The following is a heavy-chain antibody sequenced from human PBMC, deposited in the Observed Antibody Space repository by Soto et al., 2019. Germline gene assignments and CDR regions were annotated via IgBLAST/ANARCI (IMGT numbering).Heavy chain of an antibody. CDR3: ARDSGGTTVAFGMDV. D-gene: IGHD4-17*01. Sequence: QVQLVQSGAEVKKPGSSVKVSCKASGVTFSSYAISWVRQAPGQGLEWMGGIIPIFGTANYAQKFQGRVTITADESTRTAYMELSSLRSEDTAVYYCARDSGGTTVAFGMDVWGRGTAVTVSS. J-gene: IGHJ6*02. CDR1: GVTFSSYA. CDR2: IIPIFGTA. V-gene: IGHV1-69*01.